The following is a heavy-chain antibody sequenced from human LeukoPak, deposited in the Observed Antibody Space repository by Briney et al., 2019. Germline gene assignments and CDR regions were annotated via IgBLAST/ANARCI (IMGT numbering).Heavy chain of an antibody. V-gene: IGHV4-34*01. D-gene: IGHD2-21*01. J-gene: IGHJ4*02. CDR1: GGSFSGYY. CDR3: ARGPMWTYFDY. Sequence: PSEILSLTCAVYGGSFSGYYWSWIRQPPGKELEWIGEINHSGSTNYSPSLKSRATISVDTSKNQFSLKLSSVTAADTAVYYCARGPMWTYFDYWGQGTLVTVSS. CDR2: INHSGST.